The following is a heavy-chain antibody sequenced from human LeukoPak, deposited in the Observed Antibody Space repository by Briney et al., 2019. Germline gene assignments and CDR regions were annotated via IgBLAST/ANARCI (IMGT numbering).Heavy chain of an antibody. CDR2: IYYSGST. CDR3: ARSDSSGYFPIDY. Sequence: SETLSLTYTVSGGXISSFYSNWIRQPPGKGLEWIGYIYYSGSTNYNPSLKSRVTISGDTSKNPFSLKLNSVTAADTGVYYCARSDSSGYFPIDYWGQGTLVTVSS. CDR1: GGXISSFY. V-gene: IGHV4-59*01. D-gene: IGHD3-22*01. J-gene: IGHJ4*02.